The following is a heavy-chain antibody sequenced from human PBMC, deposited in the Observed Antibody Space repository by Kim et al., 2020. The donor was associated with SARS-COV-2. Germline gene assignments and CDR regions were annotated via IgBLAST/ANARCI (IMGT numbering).Heavy chain of an antibody. Sequence: SETLSLTCTVSGCSISSYDWSWIRQPPGKGLEWIGYIYYSGSTNYNPSLKSRVTISVDTSKNQFSRKLSSVTAADTAVYYCARAPPATIFGVVTAFDYWGQGTLVTVSS. CDR3: ARAPPATIFGVVTAFDY. V-gene: IGHV4-59*13. CDR1: GCSISSYD. J-gene: IGHJ4*02. CDR2: IYYSGST. D-gene: IGHD3-3*01.